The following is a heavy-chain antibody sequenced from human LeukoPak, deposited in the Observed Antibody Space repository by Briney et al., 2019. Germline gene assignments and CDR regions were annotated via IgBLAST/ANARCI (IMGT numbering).Heavy chain of an antibody. CDR2: ISDTERKR. Sequence: GGSLRLSCVASGFSFDTYAMSWVRQPPGKGLEWVSGISDTERKRHYTDSVKGRFTISRDNSKNTLHLQMNSLRAEDTALYFCAKDHDNGDYYYYFDSWGQGTLVTVSS. CDR3: AKDHDNGDYYYYFDS. D-gene: IGHD2-21*02. V-gene: IGHV3-23*01. CDR1: GFSFDTYA. J-gene: IGHJ4*02.